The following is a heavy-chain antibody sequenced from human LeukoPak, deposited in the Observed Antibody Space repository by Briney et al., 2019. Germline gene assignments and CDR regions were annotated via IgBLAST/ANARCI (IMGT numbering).Heavy chain of an antibody. V-gene: IGHV5-51*01. CDR3: ARLLAAAGQGNWFDP. CDR2: IYPGDSDP. J-gene: IGHJ5*02. D-gene: IGHD6-13*01. CDR1: GYSFTSYW. Sequence: GXSLKISCKGSGYSFTSYWIGWVRQMPGKGLEGMGIIYPGDSDPRYSPSFQGQVTISADKSISTAYLQWSSLKASDTAMYYCARLLAAAGQGNWFDPWGQGTLVTVSS.